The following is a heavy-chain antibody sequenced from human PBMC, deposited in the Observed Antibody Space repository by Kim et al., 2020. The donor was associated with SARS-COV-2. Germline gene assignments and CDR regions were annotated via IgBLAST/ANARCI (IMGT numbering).Heavy chain of an antibody. J-gene: IGHJ5*02. CDR1: GGSISSGGYY. CDR2: IYYSGST. D-gene: IGHD3-9*01. CDR3: ARQYYDILTGYFGAPHNNWFDP. V-gene: IGHV4-31*02. Sequence: SQTLSLTCTVSGGSISSGGYYWSWIRQHPGKGLEWIGYIYYSGSTYYNPSLKSRVTISVDTSKNQFSLKLSSVTAADTAVYYCARQYYDILTGYFGAPHNNWFDPWGQGTLVTVSS.